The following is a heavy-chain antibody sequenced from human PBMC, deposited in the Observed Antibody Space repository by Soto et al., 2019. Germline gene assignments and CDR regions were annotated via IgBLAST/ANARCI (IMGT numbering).Heavy chain of an antibody. CDR2: ISGSGGST. CDR3: ATSRGYSYVYGMDV. J-gene: IGHJ6*02. D-gene: IGHD5-18*01. CDR1: GFTFSSYA. Sequence: PGGSLRLSCAASGFTFSSYAMSWVRQAPGKGLEWVSAISGSGGSTYYADSVKGRFTISRDNSKNTLYLQMNSLRAEDTAVYYCATSRGYSYVYGMDVWGQGTTVTVSS. V-gene: IGHV3-23*01.